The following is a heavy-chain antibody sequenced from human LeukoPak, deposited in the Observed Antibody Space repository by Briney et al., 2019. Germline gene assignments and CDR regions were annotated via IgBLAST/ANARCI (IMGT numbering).Heavy chain of an antibody. CDR3: ARPEGLPYGSGSYFDY. CDR2: ISYDGSNK. V-gene: IGHV3-30-3*01. CDR1: GFTFSSYA. J-gene: IGHJ4*02. Sequence: GGSLTLTCAASGFTFSSYAMHWVRQAPGKGLEWVAVISYDGSNKYYADSVKGRFTISRDNSKNTLYLQMNSLRAEDTAVYYCARPEGLPYGSGSYFDYWGQGTLVTVSS. D-gene: IGHD3-10*01.